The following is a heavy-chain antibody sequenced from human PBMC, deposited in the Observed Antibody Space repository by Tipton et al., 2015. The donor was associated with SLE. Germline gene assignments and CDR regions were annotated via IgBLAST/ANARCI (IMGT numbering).Heavy chain of an antibody. J-gene: IGHJ4*02. CDR1: GDSIANSH. Sequence: TLSLTCAVSGDSIANSHWSWIRKPPGQGLEWLGDVYGSGKTNPRSSLKSRLTISVDTSKNQFSLKLTSVTATDTAVYYCARDTRDWFLSESWGQGALVTVSS. D-gene: IGHD3-9*01. V-gene: IGHV4-59*01. CDR2: VYGSGKT. CDR3: ARDTRDWFLSES.